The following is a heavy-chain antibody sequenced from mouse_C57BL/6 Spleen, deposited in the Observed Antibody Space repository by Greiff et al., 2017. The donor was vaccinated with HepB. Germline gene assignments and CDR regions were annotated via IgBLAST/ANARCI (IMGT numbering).Heavy chain of an antibody. J-gene: IGHJ4*01. CDR2: IYPGSGST. CDR1: GYTFTSYW. Sequence: QVQLQQPGAELVKPGASVKMSCKASGYTFTSYWMTWVKQRPGQGLEWIGDIYPGSGSTNYNEKFKSKATLTVDTSSSTAYMQLSSLTSEDSAVYYCARGDYDYDCAMDYWGQGTSVTVSS. CDR3: ARGDYDYDCAMDY. V-gene: IGHV1-55*01. D-gene: IGHD2-4*01.